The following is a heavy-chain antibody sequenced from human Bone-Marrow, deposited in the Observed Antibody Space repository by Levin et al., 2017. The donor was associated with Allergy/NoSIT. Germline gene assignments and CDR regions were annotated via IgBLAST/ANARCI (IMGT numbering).Heavy chain of an antibody. CDR1: GFTFSSYG. V-gene: IGHV3-30*18. CDR2: ISYDGSNK. D-gene: IGHD3-10*01. Sequence: GGSLRLSCAASGFTFSSYGMHWVRQAPGKGLEWVAVISYDGSNKYYADSVKGRFTISRDNSKNTLYLQMNSLRAEDTAVYYCAKDGGSIGEFGAWDYYYMDVWGKGTTVTVSS. CDR3: AKDGGSIGEFGAWDYYYMDV. J-gene: IGHJ6*03.